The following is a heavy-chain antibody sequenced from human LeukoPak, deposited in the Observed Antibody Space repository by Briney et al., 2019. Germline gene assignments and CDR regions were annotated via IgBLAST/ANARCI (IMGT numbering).Heavy chain of an antibody. D-gene: IGHD4-17*01. V-gene: IGHV3-7*01. CDR2: IKQDGSEK. CDR1: GFTFSKYW. CDR3: ARDRFEAYGDTELGY. J-gene: IGHJ4*02. Sequence: GGSLRLSCAASGFTFSKYWMSWVRQAPGKGLEWVANIKQDGSEKYYVDSVKGRFTISRDNAKNLFYLHMNSLRAEDTAVYYCARDRFEAYGDTELGYWGQGTLVTVSS.